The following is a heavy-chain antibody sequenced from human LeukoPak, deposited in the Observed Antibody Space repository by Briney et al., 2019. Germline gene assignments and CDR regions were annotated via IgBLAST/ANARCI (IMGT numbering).Heavy chain of an antibody. Sequence: GGSLRLSCAASGFTFSNAWMNWVRQAPGKGLEWVGRIKTKTDGGTTDYGAPVKGRFTISRDDSKNTLYLQMNSLQTEDTAVYYCTTNTRYSSSWYSRAFDYWGQGTLATVSS. CDR1: GFTFSNAW. V-gene: IGHV3-15*01. J-gene: IGHJ4*02. CDR3: TTNTRYSSSWYSRAFDY. CDR2: IKTKTDGGTT. D-gene: IGHD6-13*01.